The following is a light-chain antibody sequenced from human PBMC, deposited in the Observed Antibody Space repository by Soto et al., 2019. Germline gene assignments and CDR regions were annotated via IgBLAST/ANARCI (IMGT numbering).Light chain of an antibody. J-gene: IGLJ2*01. CDR1: SSDVGTYNY. V-gene: IGLV2-14*01. CDR3: SSYASTSTLVV. CDR2: DVS. Sequence: QSVLTQPASVSVSPGQSITISCTGTSSDVGTYNYVSWYQQHPGKAPKLIIYDVSTRPSGLSNRFSGSKSGNTASLTISGLQAEDEADYFCSSYASTSTLVVFGGGTKVTVL.